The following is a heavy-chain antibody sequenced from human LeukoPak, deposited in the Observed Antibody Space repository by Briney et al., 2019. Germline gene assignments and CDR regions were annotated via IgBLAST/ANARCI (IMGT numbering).Heavy chain of an antibody. J-gene: IGHJ4*02. CDR3: AGEIYDSSGYPQLDY. V-gene: IGHV1-2*02. Sequence: ASVKVSCKVSGYTFTGYYMHWVRQAPGQGLEWMGWINPNSGGTNYAQKFQGRVTMTRDTSISTAYMELSRLRSDDTAVYYCAGEIYDSSGYPQLDYWGQGTLVTVSS. D-gene: IGHD3-22*01. CDR2: INPNSGGT. CDR1: GYTFTGYY.